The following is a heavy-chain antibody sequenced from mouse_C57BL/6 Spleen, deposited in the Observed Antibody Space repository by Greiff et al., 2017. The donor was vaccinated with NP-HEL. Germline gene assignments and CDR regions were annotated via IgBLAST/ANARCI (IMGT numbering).Heavy chain of an antibody. Sequence: EVKVVESGPGMVKPSQSLSLTCTVTGYSITSGYDWHWIRHFPGNKLEWMGYISYSGSTNYNPSLKSRISITHDTSKNHFFLKLNSVTTEDTATYYCARGRSSYAMDYWGQGTSVTVSS. CDR1: GYSITSGYD. J-gene: IGHJ4*01. CDR2: ISYSGST. CDR3: ARGRSSYAMDY. V-gene: IGHV3-1*01.